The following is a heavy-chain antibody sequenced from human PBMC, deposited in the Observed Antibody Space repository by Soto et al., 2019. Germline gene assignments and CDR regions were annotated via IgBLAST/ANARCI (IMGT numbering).Heavy chain of an antibody. D-gene: IGHD5-18*01. Sequence: PGESLKISWKGSGYSFTSYWISWVRQMPGKGREWMGRIDPSDSYTNYSPSFQGHVTISADKSISTAYLQLSSLKASDTAMYYCAIRLRGYSYGYTGGMDVWGQGTTVTVSS. CDR3: AIRLRGYSYGYTGGMDV. V-gene: IGHV5-10-1*01. CDR1: GYSFTSYW. J-gene: IGHJ6*02. CDR2: IDPSDSYT.